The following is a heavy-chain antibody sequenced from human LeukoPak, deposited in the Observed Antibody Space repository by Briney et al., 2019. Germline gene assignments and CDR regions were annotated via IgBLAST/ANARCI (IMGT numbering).Heavy chain of an antibody. CDR1: GFTFSNYD. CDR3: VRGSARVGGTGYYNGMDV. D-gene: IGHD1-26*01. V-gene: IGHV3-13*05. CDR2: IGTAGDP. J-gene: IGHJ6*02. Sequence: PPGGSLRLSCAASGFTFSNYDIDWVRQATGKGLEWVSAIGTAGDPFYQISVKGRFTSSREKAKNSLYLQMNSLRAGDTAVYYCVRGSARVGGTGYYNGMDVWGQGTTVTVSS.